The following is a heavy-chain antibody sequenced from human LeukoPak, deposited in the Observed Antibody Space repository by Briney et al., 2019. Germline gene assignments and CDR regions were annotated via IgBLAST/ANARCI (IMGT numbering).Heavy chain of an antibody. J-gene: IGHJ6*03. Sequence: SETLSPTCTVSGGSISSYYWSWIRQPPGKGLEWIGYIYYSGSTNYNPSLKSRVTISVDTSKNQFSLKLSSVTAADTAVYYCARSGGYDFWSGYYYYYMDVWGKGTTVTVSS. D-gene: IGHD3-3*01. V-gene: IGHV4-59*01. CDR3: ARSGGYDFWSGYYYYYMDV. CDR1: GGSISSYY. CDR2: IYYSGST.